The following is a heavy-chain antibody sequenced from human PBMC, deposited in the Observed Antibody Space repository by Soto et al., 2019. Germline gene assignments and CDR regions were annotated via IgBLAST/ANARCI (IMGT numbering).Heavy chain of an antibody. D-gene: IGHD5-18*01. V-gene: IGHV3-30*18. CDR3: AKGSTAMTYFDY. Sequence: QVQLVESGGGVVQPGRSLRLSCAASGFTFSSYGMHWVRQAPGKGLEWVAVISYDGSNKYYADSVKGRFTISRHNSKNTLYLQMNSPRAEDTPVYYCAKGSTAMTYFDYWGQGTLVSVSP. CDR1: GFTFSSYG. J-gene: IGHJ4*02. CDR2: ISYDGSNK.